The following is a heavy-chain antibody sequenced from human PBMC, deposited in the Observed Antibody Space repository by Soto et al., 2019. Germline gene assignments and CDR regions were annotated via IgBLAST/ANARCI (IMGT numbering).Heavy chain of an antibody. Sequence: GGSLRLSCAASGFIFGDYWMSWIRQAPGKGLEWVANTRQDGGEKNFVDSVKGRFFISRDNAKNSLYLQMNSLRAEDTAVYYCAKLGRFCSIAQGNWFDPWGQGTLVTVSS. J-gene: IGHJ5*02. V-gene: IGHV3-7*05. CDR2: TRQDGGEK. CDR1: GFIFGDYW. CDR3: AKLGRFCSIAQGNWFDP. D-gene: IGHD7-27*01.